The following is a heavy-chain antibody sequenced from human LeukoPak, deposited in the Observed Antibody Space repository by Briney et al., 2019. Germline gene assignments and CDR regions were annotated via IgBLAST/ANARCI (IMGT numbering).Heavy chain of an antibody. Sequence: PGGSLRLSCAASGFTFSSYAMSWVRQAPGKGLEWVSAISGSGGSTYYADSVKGRFTISRDNSKNTLYLQMNSLRAEDTAVYYCAKDESIAVVTADPPDYWGQGTLVTVSS. CDR2: ISGSGGST. D-gene: IGHD2-21*02. J-gene: IGHJ4*02. CDR1: GFTFSSYA. V-gene: IGHV3-23*01. CDR3: AKDESIAVVTADPPDY.